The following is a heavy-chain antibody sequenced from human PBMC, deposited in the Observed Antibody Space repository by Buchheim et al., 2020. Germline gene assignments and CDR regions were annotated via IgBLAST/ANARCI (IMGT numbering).Heavy chain of an antibody. V-gene: IGHV1-46*03. CDR3: SREDYYGMDV. CDR1: GYTFTNFY. CDR2: INCHDGST. Sequence: QEQLVQSGAEVKKSGASMKVSCKASGYTFTNFYVHWVRQAPGQGLEWMGLINCHDGSTDYAQKFQGRVTLTRDTSTNTVDMEVSSLRFEDTAIYYCSREDYYGMDVWGQGTT. J-gene: IGHJ6*02.